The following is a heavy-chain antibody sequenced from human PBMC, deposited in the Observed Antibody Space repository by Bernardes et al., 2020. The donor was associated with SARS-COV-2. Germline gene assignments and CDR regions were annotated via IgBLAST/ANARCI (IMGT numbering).Heavy chain of an antibody. J-gene: IGHJ5*02. CDR2: NYLNDDK. CDR1: GFSLSTSAVG. V-gene: IGHV2-5*01. D-gene: IGHD3-3*01. CDR3: AHSSNRYEFWSGYYFGFDP. Sequence: SGPTLVKPTQTLTLTCTLSGFSLSTSAVGVGWIRHPPGKALEWLALNYLNDDKRYSPSLKSSLTITKDTSKNQVVLTMTNMDPVDTATYYCAHSSNRYEFWSGYYFGFDPWGQGTLVTVTS.